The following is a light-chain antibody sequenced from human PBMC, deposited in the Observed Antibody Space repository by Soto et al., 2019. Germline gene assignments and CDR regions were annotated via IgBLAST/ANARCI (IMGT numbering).Light chain of an antibody. J-gene: IGKJ5*01. Sequence: EVVLTQSPATLSLSLGEVATLSCRASQSVSSTYLAWYQQKPGQAPRLLIYGASSRATGIADTFSGSGSGTDFTLTISRLEPEDFAVYYCQQYGSSPITFGQGTRLEIK. CDR3: QQYGSSPIT. V-gene: IGKV3-20*01. CDR2: GAS. CDR1: QSVSSTY.